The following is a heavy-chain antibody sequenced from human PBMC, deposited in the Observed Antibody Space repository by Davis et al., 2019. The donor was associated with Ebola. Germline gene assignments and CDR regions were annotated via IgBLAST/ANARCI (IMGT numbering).Heavy chain of an antibody. CDR2: IYYSGST. D-gene: IGHD6-13*01. J-gene: IGHJ2*01. CDR3: ARGSAGHFDL. V-gene: IGHV4-59*01. Sequence: SETLSLTCTVSGDSISSYYWSWIRQPPGKGLEWIGYIYYSGSTNYNPSLKSRVTISVDTSKNQFSLKLRSVTAADTAVYYCARGSAGHFDLWGRGTLVTVSS. CDR1: GDSISSYY.